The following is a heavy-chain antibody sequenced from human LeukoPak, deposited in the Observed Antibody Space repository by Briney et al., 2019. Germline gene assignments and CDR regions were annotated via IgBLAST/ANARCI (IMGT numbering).Heavy chain of an antibody. CDR1: GFTFSSYE. Sequence: GGSLRLSCAASGFTFSSYEMNWVRQAPGKGLEWVSYISSSCSTIYYADAVKGRFTISIDNAKNSLYLQMNSLRAEDTAVYYCAGGHSSGYYPIDYWGQGTLVTVSS. V-gene: IGHV3-48*03. CDR2: ISSSCSTI. D-gene: IGHD3-22*01. J-gene: IGHJ4*02. CDR3: AGGHSSGYYPIDY.